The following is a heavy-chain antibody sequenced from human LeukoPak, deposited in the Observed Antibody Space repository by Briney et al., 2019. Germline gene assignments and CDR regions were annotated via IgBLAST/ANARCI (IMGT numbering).Heavy chain of an antibody. D-gene: IGHD3-3*01. CDR3: AKDRYDFWSGYYTLYYYYYGMDV. V-gene: IGHV3-23*01. Sequence: GGSLRLSCAASGFTFSSYAMSWVRQAPGKGLEWVSAISGSGGSTYYADSVKGRFTISRDNYKNTLYLQMNSLRAEDTAVYYCAKDRYDFWSGYYTLYYYYYGMDVWGQGTTVTVSS. CDR2: ISGSGGST. CDR1: GFTFSSYA. J-gene: IGHJ6*02.